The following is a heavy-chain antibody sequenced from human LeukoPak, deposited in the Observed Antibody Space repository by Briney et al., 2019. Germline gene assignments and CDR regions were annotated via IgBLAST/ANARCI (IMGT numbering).Heavy chain of an antibody. D-gene: IGHD2-2*01. J-gene: IGHJ3*02. CDR1: GGSINSYY. Sequence: PSETLSLTCTVSGGSINSYYWSWIRQPPGKGLESIGYIHYTGSTNYNPSLKSRVTISVDTSKNQFSLRLTSVTAADTAVYYCARRTPKWYQLPRCFDMWGQGTLVTVSS. CDR3: ARRTPKWYQLPRCFDM. CDR2: IHYTGST. V-gene: IGHV4-59*01.